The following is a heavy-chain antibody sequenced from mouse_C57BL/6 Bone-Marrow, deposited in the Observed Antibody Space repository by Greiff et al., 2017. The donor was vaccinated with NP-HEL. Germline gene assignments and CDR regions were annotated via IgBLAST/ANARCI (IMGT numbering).Heavy chain of an antibody. Sequence: EVQLVESGGGLVQPGGSLSLSCAASGFTFTDYYMSWVRQPPGKALEWLGFIRNKANGYTTEYSASVKGRFTISRDNSQSILYLQMNALRAEDSATYYCARYRITNGSSPYFDDWGQGTTLTVSS. CDR2: IRNKANGYTT. CDR3: ARYRITNGSSPYFDD. CDR1: GFTFTDYY. J-gene: IGHJ2*01. D-gene: IGHD1-1*01. V-gene: IGHV7-3*01.